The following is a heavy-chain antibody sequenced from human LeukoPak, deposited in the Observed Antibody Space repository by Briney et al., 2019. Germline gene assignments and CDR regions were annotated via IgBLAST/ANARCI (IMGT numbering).Heavy chain of an antibody. CDR2: IDPSDSYT. D-gene: IGHD3-9*01. CDR1: GYSFTTYW. Sequence: GESLKISCKGSGYSFTTYWITWVRQMPGKGLEWMGRIDPSDSYTNYSPSFQGQVTISADKSISTAYLQWSSLKASDTAMYYCARLPGYVSYYFDYWGQGTLVTVSS. V-gene: IGHV5-10-1*04. J-gene: IGHJ4*02. CDR3: ARLPGYVSYYFDY.